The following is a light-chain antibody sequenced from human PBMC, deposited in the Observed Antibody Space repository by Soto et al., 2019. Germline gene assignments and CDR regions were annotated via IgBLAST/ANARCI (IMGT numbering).Light chain of an antibody. J-gene: IGKJ1*01. V-gene: IGKV1-6*01. CDR1: QGIGND. CDR2: EAS. Sequence: AIQVTQSPSYLSASVGARVTISCRASQGIGNDLGWYQQKPGKAPKLLIYEASTLQTGVASMFSGSGAGTDVTLTISSLQPEDFATYYCLQDYVYPWTFGQGTKVEVK. CDR3: LQDYVYPWT.